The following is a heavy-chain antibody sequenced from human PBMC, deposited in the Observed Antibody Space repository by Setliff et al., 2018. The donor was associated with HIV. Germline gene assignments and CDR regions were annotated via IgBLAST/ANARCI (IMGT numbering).Heavy chain of an antibody. V-gene: IGHV1-18*01. J-gene: IGHJ4*02. CDR2: INTHSGYT. Sequence: ASVKVSCKASGYTVNNYGISWVRQAPGQGLEWMGGINTHSGYTNYAQNVQGRVTVTMDTSTSTAYMELRSLKSDDTAVYYCARGKTWLRFLDYWGQGTLVTVSS. CDR1: GYTVNNYG. D-gene: IGHD5-12*01. CDR3: ARGKTWLRFLDY.